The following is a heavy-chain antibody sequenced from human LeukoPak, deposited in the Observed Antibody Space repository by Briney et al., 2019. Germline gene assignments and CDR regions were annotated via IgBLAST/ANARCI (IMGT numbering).Heavy chain of an antibody. CDR3: PRHSGPYSSSWFAY. Sequence: SETLSLTCTVSGGSISTSSFYWGWIRQPPGKGLEWIGRIYCSGSTSYNPALKSRVTISVDASKNQFVLQVSSVTGADTALYFCPRHSGPYSSSWFAYCGQATLVTASS. V-gene: IGHV4-39*01. CDR2: IYCSGST. CDR1: GGSISTSSFY. J-gene: IGHJ4*02. D-gene: IGHD6-13*01.